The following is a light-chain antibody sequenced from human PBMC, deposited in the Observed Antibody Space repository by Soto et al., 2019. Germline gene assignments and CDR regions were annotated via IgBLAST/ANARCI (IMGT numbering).Light chain of an antibody. V-gene: IGKV3-20*01. CDR3: QQYGSSPLT. J-gene: IGKJ4*01. CDR2: DTS. Sequence: EIVLTQSPGTLSLSPGERATLSCRASQTVSSNYLAWYQQKPGRAPRLLISDTSGRATGVPDRFSGSGSGTDFTLTISRLEPEDFAVYYCQQYGSSPLTFGGGTKVDIK. CDR1: QTVSSNY.